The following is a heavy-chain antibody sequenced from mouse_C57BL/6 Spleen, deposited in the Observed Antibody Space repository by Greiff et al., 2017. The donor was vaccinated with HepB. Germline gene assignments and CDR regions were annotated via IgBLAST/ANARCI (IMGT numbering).Heavy chain of an antibody. CDR2: INPNNGGT. D-gene: IGHD1-1*01. CDR1: GYTFTDYY. Sequence: VQLQQSGPELVKPGASVKISCKASGYTFTDYYMNWVKQSHGKSLEWIGDINPNNGGTSYNQKFKGKATLTVDKSSSTAYMELRSLTSEDSAVYYCARAPRYYGSSYWYFDVWGTGTTVTVSS. CDR3: ARAPRYYGSSYWYFDV. V-gene: IGHV1-26*01. J-gene: IGHJ1*03.